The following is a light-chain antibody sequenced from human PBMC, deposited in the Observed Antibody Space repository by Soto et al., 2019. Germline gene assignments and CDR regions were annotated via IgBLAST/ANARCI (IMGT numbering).Light chain of an antibody. J-gene: IGKJ2*01. CDR3: QQFGSSPYT. CDR1: QSVSSSS. Sequence: EIVLTQSPGTLSLSPGERATLSCRASQSVSSSSLAWYQQIPGRAPRLLFYDASTRATGIPDRFSGSGSGTDLTLTISRLEPEDFAVYYCQQFGSSPYTFGQGTKLEIK. CDR2: DAS. V-gene: IGKV3-20*01.